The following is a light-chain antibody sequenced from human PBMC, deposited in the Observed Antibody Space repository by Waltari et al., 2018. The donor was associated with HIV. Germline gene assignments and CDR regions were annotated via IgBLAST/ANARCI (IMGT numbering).Light chain of an antibody. J-gene: IGLJ3*02. V-gene: IGLV7-46*01. CDR2: DTN. CDR3: MLSYTGGAFWV. Sequence: QFVVTQEPSFTVSPGGTVTPTWSPSTGPLTLGNLPYWFQQKAGQDPKTLIFDTNDKHSWTPARFAGSLLGGKAALTLSGAEPEDEADYYCMLSYTGGAFWVFGGGTKLTVL. CDR1: TGPLTLGNL.